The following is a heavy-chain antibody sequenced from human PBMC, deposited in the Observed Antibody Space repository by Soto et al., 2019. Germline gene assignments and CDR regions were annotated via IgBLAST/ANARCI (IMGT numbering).Heavy chain of an antibody. J-gene: IGHJ6*03. V-gene: IGHV3-23*01. CDR3: AKSGATVTYFYYYYYYMDV. Sequence: PGGSLRLSCAASGFTFISYAMSWVRQAPGKGLEWVSAISGSGGSTYYADSVKGRFTISRDNSKNTLYLQMNSLRAEDTAVYYCAKSGATVTYFYYYYYYMDVWGKGTTVTVSS. D-gene: IGHD4-4*01. CDR2: ISGSGGST. CDR1: GFTFISYA.